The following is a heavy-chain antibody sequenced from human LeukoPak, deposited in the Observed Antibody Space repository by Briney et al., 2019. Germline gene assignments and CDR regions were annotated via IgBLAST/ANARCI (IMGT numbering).Heavy chain of an antibody. Sequence: SETLSLTCAVYGGSFNRFAWNWVRQPPGKGLEWIGEINHSAKTSYNPSLKSRVTISIDTSKNQFSLNLSSVTAADTAVYYCVRTSAFDFWGQGTMVTVSS. CDR3: VRTSAFDF. CDR2: INHSAKT. CDR1: GGSFNRFA. V-gene: IGHV4-34*01. J-gene: IGHJ3*01.